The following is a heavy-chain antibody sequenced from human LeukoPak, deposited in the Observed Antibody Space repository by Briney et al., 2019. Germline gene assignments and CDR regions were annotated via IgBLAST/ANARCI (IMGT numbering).Heavy chain of an antibody. CDR3: ARAGYCSSTSCRRKTPFDY. CDR2: IYYSGST. J-gene: IGHJ4*02. D-gene: IGHD2-2*01. Sequence: PSQTLSLTCTVSGGSISSGGYYWSWIRQHPGKGLEWIGYIYYSGSTYYNPSLKSRVTISVDTSKSQFSLKLSSVTAADTAVYYCARAGYCSSTSCRRKTPFDYWGQGTLVTVSS. V-gene: IGHV4-31*03. CDR1: GGSISSGGYY.